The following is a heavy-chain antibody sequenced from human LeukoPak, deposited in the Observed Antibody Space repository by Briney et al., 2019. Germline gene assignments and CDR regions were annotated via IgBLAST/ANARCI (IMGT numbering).Heavy chain of an antibody. D-gene: IGHD6-6*01. CDR2: ISVRSNFI. J-gene: IGHJ3*02. Sequence: GGSLRLSCAASGFTFSSYGMHWVRQAPGKGLEWVSSISVRSNFIYYADSVKGRFTISRDNAKNSLYLQMSSLRPEDTAVYYCARDRLAARDAFDIWGQGTMVTVSS. CDR3: ARDRLAARDAFDI. CDR1: GFTFSSYG. V-gene: IGHV3-21*01.